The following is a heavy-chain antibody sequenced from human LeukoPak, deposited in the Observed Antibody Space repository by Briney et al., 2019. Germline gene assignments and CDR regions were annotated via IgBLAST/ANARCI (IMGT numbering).Heavy chain of an antibody. CDR2: IYYSGST. D-gene: IGHD3-22*01. J-gene: IGHJ4*02. CDR1: GGSISSYY. V-gene: IGHV4-59*01. Sequence: PSETLSLTCTVSGGSISSYYWRWIRQPLGKGLEWIGYIYYSGSTNYNPSLKSRVTISVDTSKNQFSLKLSSVTAADTAVYYCARAYYDSSVLFDYWGQGTLVTVSS. CDR3: ARAYYDSSVLFDY.